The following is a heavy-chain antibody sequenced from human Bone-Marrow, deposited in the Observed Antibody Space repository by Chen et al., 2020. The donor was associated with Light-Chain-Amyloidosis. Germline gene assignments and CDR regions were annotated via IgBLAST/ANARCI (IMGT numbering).Heavy chain of an antibody. J-gene: IGHJ4*02. CDR1: GFTFSDYY. CDR2: SNGDGTDI. V-gene: IGHV3-74*01. D-gene: IGHD1-1*01. CDR3: ARSVSGTFDY. Sequence: DVQLVESGGGLIQPGESLRLSCAASGFTFSDYYMHGVRQGPGKGLVWVSRSNGDGTDIQYADSVRCRFTISSDSAKNTVYLQMNSLRTEDTAVYYWARSVSGTFDYWGQGALVTVSS.